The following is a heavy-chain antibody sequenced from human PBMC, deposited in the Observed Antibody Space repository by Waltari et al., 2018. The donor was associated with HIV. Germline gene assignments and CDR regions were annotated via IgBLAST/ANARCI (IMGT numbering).Heavy chain of an antibody. V-gene: IGHV1-69*01. Sequence: QVQLVESGGGLVKPGGSLRLSCAASGFTFSDYYMSWIRQAPGKGLGGIIPIFGTSIYAQNFQGRVTITADESTSTAYMELSSLRSEDTAVYYCSRMNEVAVAGTGFDAFDIWGQGTKVTVSS. J-gene: IGHJ3*02. CDR1: GFTFSDYY. CDR3: SRMNEVAVAGTGFDAFDI. D-gene: IGHD6-19*01. CDR2: IIPIFGTS.